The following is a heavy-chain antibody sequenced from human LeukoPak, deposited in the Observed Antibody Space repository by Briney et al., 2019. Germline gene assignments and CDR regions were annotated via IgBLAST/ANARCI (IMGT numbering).Heavy chain of an antibody. Sequence: ASVKVSCKASGYTFTSYYMHWVRQAPGQGLEWMGIINPSGGSTSYAQKSQGRVTMTRDTSTSTVYMELSSLRSEDTAVYYCARVVGSGWYSRYYYYGMDVWGQGTTVTVSS. CDR3: ARVVGSGWYSRYYYYGMDV. D-gene: IGHD6-19*01. J-gene: IGHJ6*02. V-gene: IGHV1-46*01. CDR2: INPSGGST. CDR1: GYTFTSYY.